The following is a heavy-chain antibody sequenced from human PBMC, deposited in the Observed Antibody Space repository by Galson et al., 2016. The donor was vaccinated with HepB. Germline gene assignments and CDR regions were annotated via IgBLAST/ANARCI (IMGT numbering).Heavy chain of an antibody. J-gene: IGHJ6*02. CDR3: AKRPYSYGWHYGMDV. CDR2: ITSGGTT. Sequence: SLRLSCAASGFSFSSYAMSWVRQAPGKGLEWVSGITSGGTTYYADSVKGRFTISSDNSKNILYLQMKSLRDEDTAVYYCAKRPYSYGWHYGMDVWGRGTTVTVSS. D-gene: IGHD5-18*01. CDR1: GFSFSSYA. V-gene: IGHV3-23*01.